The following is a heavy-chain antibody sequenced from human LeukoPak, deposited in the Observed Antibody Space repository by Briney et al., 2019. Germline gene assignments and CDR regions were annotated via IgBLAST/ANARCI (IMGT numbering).Heavy chain of an antibody. D-gene: IGHD5-18*01. V-gene: IGHV1-69*13. CDR2: IIPIFGTA. Sequence: SVKVSCKASGGTFSSYAISWVRQAPGQGLEWMGGIIPIFGTANYAQKFQGRVTITADESTSTAYMELSSLRSEDTAVYYCARDGYSYGWGPVSVGYWGQGTLVTVSS. J-gene: IGHJ4*02. CDR1: GGTFSSYA. CDR3: ARDGYSYGWGPVSVGY.